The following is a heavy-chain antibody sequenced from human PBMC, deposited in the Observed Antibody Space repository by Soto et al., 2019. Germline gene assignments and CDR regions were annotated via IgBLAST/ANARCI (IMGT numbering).Heavy chain of an antibody. V-gene: IGHV3-48*03. Sequence: PWGSLRLSCAASGFTFSNYEMNWVRQAPGKGLEWVSYISSSGSTIYYADSVKGRFTISRDNAKSSLFLQVSSLRADDTAIYYCARESLGGDYPLDYWGQGTLVTVSS. CDR1: GFTFSNYE. CDR2: ISSSGSTI. CDR3: ARESLGGDYPLDY. J-gene: IGHJ4*02. D-gene: IGHD4-17*01.